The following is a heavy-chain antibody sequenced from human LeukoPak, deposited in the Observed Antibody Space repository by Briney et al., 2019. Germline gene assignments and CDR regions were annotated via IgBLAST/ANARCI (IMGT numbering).Heavy chain of an antibody. Sequence: PSETLSLTCAVYGGSFSGYYWSWIRQPPGKGLEWIGEINHSGSTNYNPSLKSRVTISVDTSKNQFSLKLSSVTAADTAVYYCAREGFTLLWFGASLYYFDYWGQGTLVTVSS. CDR3: AREGFTLLWFGASLYYFDY. CDR2: INHSGST. J-gene: IGHJ4*02. D-gene: IGHD3-10*01. V-gene: IGHV4-34*01. CDR1: GGSFSGYY.